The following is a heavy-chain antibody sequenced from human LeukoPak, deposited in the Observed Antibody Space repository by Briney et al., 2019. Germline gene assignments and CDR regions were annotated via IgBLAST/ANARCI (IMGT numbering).Heavy chain of an antibody. D-gene: IGHD3-10*01. CDR1: GYTFTSYG. CDR2: ISAYNGNT. Sequence: GASVKVSCKASGYTFTSYGISWVRQAPGQGLEWMGWISAYNGNTNYAQKLQGRVTMTTDTSTSTAYMELRSLRSDDTAVYYCARVLPPGSGSYYSDYWGQGTLVTVSS. CDR3: ARVLPPGSGSYYSDY. J-gene: IGHJ4*02. V-gene: IGHV1-18*01.